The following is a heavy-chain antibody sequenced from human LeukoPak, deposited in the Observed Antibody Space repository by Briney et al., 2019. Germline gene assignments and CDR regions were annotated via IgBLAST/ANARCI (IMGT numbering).Heavy chain of an antibody. CDR2: MNPNSGNT. CDR3: ARGVDSSGYYAIDY. V-gene: IGHV1-8*03. J-gene: IGHJ4*02. D-gene: IGHD3-22*01. Sequence: ASVKVSCKASGYTFTCYDINWVRQATGQGLEWMGWMNPNSGNTGYAQKFQGRVTITRNTSISTAYMELSSLRSEDTAVYYCARGVDSSGYYAIDYWGQGTLVTVSS. CDR1: GYTFTCYD.